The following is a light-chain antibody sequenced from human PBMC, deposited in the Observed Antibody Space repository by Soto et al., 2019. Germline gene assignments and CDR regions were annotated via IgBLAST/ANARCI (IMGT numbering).Light chain of an antibody. CDR1: QRLVHSDGTTY. CDR3: MQATQFPMYT. V-gene: IGKV2-24*01. J-gene: IGKJ2*01. CDR2: KLS. Sequence: DIVMTQPPLSSPVTLGLPASISCRSSQRLVHSDGTTYLSWLQQRPGQPPRLLIDKLSNRFAGVPDRCGGSGAGTDFTLKISRVEAEDVGVYDGMQATQFPMYTSGQGTKLEIK.